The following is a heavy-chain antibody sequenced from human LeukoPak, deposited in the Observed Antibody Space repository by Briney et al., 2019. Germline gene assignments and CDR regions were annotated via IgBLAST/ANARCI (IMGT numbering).Heavy chain of an antibody. Sequence: PGGSLRLSCAASGFTFSSYAMSWVRQAPGKGLEWVSSISGSGGSTYYADSVKGRFTISRDSSKNTVYLQMNSLRAEDTAVYCCAKDRLGYCSNTGCYLNWFDPWGQGTLVTVSS. V-gene: IGHV3-23*01. CDR1: GFTFSSYA. D-gene: IGHD2-2*03. CDR2: ISGSGGST. CDR3: AKDRLGYCSNTGCYLNWFDP. J-gene: IGHJ5*02.